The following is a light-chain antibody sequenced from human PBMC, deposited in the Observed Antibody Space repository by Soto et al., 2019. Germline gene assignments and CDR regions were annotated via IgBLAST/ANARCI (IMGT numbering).Light chain of an antibody. Sequence: QSALTQPASVSASPGQSITISCTGTNSNVGHFNLVSWYQQHPGKAPQLIIYENDKRPSGVSDRFSGSKSGSTASLTISGLQAEDEADYHCASYEALFGAGTKVTVL. CDR2: END. J-gene: IGLJ2*01. CDR1: NSNVGHFNL. V-gene: IGLV2-23*01. CDR3: ASYEAL.